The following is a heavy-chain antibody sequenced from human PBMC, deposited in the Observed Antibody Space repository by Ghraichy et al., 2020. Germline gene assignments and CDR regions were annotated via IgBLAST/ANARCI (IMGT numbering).Heavy chain of an antibody. J-gene: IGHJ4*02. CDR3: ARQYCSSTSCYRFDY. CDR2: ISLYTANT. D-gene: IGHD2-2*01. V-gene: IGHV1-18*04. Sequence: ASVKVSCKASGYTFTSYGISWVRQAPGQGLEWMGWISLYTANTNYAQKLQGRVTMTTDTSTSTAYMELRSLRSDDTAVYYCARQYCSSTSCYRFDYWGQGTLVTVSS. CDR1: GYTFTSYG.